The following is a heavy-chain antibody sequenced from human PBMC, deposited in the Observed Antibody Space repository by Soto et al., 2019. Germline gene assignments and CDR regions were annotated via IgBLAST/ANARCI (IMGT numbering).Heavy chain of an antibody. CDR3: ARGGHVVVVTAALDY. D-gene: IGHD2-21*02. J-gene: IGHJ4*02. CDR1: GDTFSDYY. V-gene: IGHV1-46*01. Sequence: QVQLMQSGAEVKKPGASVKVSCKASGDTFSDYYIHWVRQAPGQGLEWMGTVNPSGGHTTYSQHFLGRVTMTRDTSTSTPHMALTSLTSEDTAVYYCARGGHVVVVTAALDYWGQGTLVTVSS. CDR2: VNPSGGHT.